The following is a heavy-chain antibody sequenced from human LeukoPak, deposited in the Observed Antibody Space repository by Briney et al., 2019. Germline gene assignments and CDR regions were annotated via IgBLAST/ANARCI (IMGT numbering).Heavy chain of an antibody. Sequence: GSVKVSCKVSGYTLTELSMHWVRQAPGKGLEWMGGFDPEDGETIYAQKFQGRVTMTEDTSTDTAYMKLSSLRSEDTAVYYCARDSFDSGYDYTYYFYYMDVWGKGTTVTVSS. CDR1: GYTLTELS. CDR3: ARDSFDSGYDYTYYFYYMDV. V-gene: IGHV1-24*01. CDR2: FDPEDGET. D-gene: IGHD5-12*01. J-gene: IGHJ6*03.